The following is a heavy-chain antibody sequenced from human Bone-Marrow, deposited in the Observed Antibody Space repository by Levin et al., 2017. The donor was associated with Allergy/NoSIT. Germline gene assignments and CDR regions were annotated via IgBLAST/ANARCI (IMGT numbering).Heavy chain of an antibody. CDR3: ARDAFIETYYYDYYMDV. CDR2: IWYDGSNK. Sequence: SCAASGFTFSSYGMHWVRRAPGKGLEWVAVIWYDGSNKYYADSVKGRFTISRDNSKNTLYLQMNSLRAEDTAVYYCARDAFIETYYYDYYMDVWGKGTTVTVSS. V-gene: IGHV3-33*01. J-gene: IGHJ6*03. CDR1: GFTFSSYG.